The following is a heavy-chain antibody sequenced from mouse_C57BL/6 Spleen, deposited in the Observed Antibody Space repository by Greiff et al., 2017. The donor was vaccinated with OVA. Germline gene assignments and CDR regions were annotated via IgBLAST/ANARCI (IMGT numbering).Heavy chain of an antibody. J-gene: IGHJ2*01. Sequence: QVHVKQSGAELAKPGASVKLSCKASGYTFTSYWMHWVKQRPGQGLEWIGYINPSSGYTKYNQKFKDKATLTADKSSSTAYMQLSSLTYEDSAVYYCAITTVKGNYFDYWGQGTTLTVSS. D-gene: IGHD1-1*01. V-gene: IGHV1-7*01. CDR1: GYTFTSYW. CDR3: AITTVKGNYFDY. CDR2: INPSSGYT.